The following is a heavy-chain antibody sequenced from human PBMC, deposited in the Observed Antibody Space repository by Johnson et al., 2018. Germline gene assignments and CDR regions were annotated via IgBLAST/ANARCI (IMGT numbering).Heavy chain of an antibody. D-gene: IGHD2-15*01. V-gene: IGHV3-74*01. J-gene: IGHJ3*02. Sequence: VQLQESGGGLVQPGGSLRLSCAASGFTFSSYWMHWVRQAPGKGLVWVSRLNSDGSSTSYADSVKGRFTISRDNAKNSLYLQMNSLRAENTAVYYCYIVVVVAAPSSAFDIWGQGTMVTVSS. CDR2: LNSDGSST. CDR3: YIVVVVAAPSSAFDI. CDR1: GFTFSSYW.